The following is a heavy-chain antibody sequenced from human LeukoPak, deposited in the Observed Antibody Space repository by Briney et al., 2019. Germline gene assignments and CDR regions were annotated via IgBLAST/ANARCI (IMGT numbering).Heavy chain of an antibody. CDR2: IRGGSSDI. Sequence: GGSLRLSCATSGFTFSSFSMNWVRQAPGKGLEWVSYIRGGSSDIHYADPVKGRFTISRDDAKNSLYLQMNSLRAEDTAVYFCVRDHEWAFDYWGQGTLVTVSS. CDR3: VRDHEWAFDY. V-gene: IGHV3-21*05. J-gene: IGHJ4*02. D-gene: IGHD1-26*01. CDR1: GFTFSSFS.